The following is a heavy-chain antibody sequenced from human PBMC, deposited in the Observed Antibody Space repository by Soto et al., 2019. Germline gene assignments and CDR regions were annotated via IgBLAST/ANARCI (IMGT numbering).Heavy chain of an antibody. CDR3: AKAQGYSYGYFDY. V-gene: IGHV3-30*18. J-gene: IGHJ4*02. CDR1: GFTFSSYG. Sequence: QVQLVESGGGVVQPGRSLRLSCAASGFTFSSYGMHWVRQAPGKGLEWVAVISYDGSNKYYADAVKGRFTISRDNSKNALYLQMNSLRAEDTAVYYCAKAQGYSYGYFDYWGQGTLVTVSS. D-gene: IGHD5-18*01. CDR2: ISYDGSNK.